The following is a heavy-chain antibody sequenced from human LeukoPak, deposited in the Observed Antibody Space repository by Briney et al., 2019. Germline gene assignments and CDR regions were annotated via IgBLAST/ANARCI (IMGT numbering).Heavy chain of an antibody. CDR2: IYYDGST. Sequence: GGSLRLSCAASGFNVSNNYVSWVRQAPGKGLEWISIIYYDGSTFYADSVKGRFTISRDISRNTVYLQMNSLRSEDTAVYYCEAGENVWGEGTTVAVSS. D-gene: IGHD6-25*01. V-gene: IGHV3-66*02. CDR3: EAGENV. CDR1: GFNVSNNY. J-gene: IGHJ6*04.